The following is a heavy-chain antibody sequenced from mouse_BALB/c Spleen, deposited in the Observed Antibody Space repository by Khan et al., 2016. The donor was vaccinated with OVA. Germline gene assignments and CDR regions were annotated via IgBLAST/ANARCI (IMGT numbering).Heavy chain of an antibody. CDR1: GYTFTSYW. J-gene: IGHJ4*01. Sequence: DLVKPGASVKLSCKASGYTFTSYWINWIKQRPGQGLECIGRIAPGSGSTYYNEIFKGKATLTVDTSSSTAYIQLSSLTSEDSAVYFCCRENYYGNSDYAMDYWGQGTSVTVSS. V-gene: IGHV1S41*01. CDR3: CRENYYGNSDYAMDY. CDR2: IAPGSGST. D-gene: IGHD2-1*01.